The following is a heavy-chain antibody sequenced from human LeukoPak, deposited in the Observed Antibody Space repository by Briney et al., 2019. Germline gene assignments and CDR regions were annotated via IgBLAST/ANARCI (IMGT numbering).Heavy chain of an antibody. Sequence: GGSLRLSCAASGFTFSTYAMSWVRQAPGKGLVWVSRINSDGSSTNYADSVKGRFTISRDNAKNTLYLQMNSLRVEDTAVYYCASSSGGFNWFDPWGQGTLVTVSS. V-gene: IGHV3-74*01. D-gene: IGHD3-22*01. J-gene: IGHJ5*02. CDR2: INSDGSST. CDR3: ASSSGGFNWFDP. CDR1: GFTFSTYA.